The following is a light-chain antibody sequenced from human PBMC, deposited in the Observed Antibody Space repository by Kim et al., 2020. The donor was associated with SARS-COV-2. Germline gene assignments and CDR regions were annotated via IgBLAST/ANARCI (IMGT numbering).Light chain of an antibody. CDR3: QSYDSSNWV. J-gene: IGLJ3*02. CDR2: EDN. CDR1: SGSIASNY. V-gene: IGLV6-57*01. Sequence: LTQPHSVSESPGKTVTISCTRSSGSIASNYVQWYQQRPGSSPTTVIYEDNQRPSGVPDRFSDSIDSSSNSASLTISGLKTEDEADYYCQSYDSSNWVFGGGTQLTVL.